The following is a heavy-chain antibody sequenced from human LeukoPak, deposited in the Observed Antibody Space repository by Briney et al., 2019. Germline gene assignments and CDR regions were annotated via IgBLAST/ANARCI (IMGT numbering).Heavy chain of an antibody. J-gene: IGHJ4*02. CDR1: GASISRGFYY. D-gene: IGHD6-19*01. CDR2: IYYSGNA. CDR3: ARTIAVAGDFDS. Sequence: SETLSLTCTVSGASISRGFYYWGWLRQPPGKGLEWIGTIYYSGNAYYNSSLRSRFTMFVDTSKNQFSLNLTSVTAADTAMYYCARTIAVAGDFDSWGQGTLVTVSS. V-gene: IGHV4-39*01.